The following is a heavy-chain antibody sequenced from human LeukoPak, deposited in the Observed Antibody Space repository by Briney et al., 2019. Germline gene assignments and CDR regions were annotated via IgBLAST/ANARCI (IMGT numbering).Heavy chain of an antibody. J-gene: IGHJ4*02. V-gene: IGHV4-59*01. D-gene: IGHD2-2*01. Sequence: SETPSLTCTVSGGSISSYYWSWIRQPPGKGLEWIGYIHYSGSTNYNPSLKSRVTISVDTSKNQFSLKLSSVTAADTAVYYCARGIYCSSTSCYYYFDYWGQGTLVTVSS. CDR3: ARGIYCSSTSCYYYFDY. CDR1: GGSISSYY. CDR2: IHYSGST.